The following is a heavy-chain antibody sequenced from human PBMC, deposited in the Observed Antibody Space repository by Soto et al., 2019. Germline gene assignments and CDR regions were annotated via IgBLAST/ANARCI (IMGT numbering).Heavy chain of an antibody. D-gene: IGHD5-12*01. J-gene: IGHJ4*02. CDR3: ARVGLYSGYDSLGY. V-gene: IGHV1-3*01. Sequence: ASVKVSCKASGYTFTSYAMHWVRQAPGQRLEWMGWINAGNGNTKYSQKFQGRVTITRDTSASTAYMELSSLRSEETAVYYCARVGLYSGYDSLGYWGQGTLVTVSS. CDR2: INAGNGNT. CDR1: GYTFTSYA.